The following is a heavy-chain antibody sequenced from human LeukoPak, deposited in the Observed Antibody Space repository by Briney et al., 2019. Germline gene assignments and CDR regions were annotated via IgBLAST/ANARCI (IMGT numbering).Heavy chain of an antibody. J-gene: IGHJ6*03. CDR3: AKDPRGYSKYYYYYMDV. Sequence: GGSLRLSCAASGFTFSSYGMHWVRQAPGKGLEWVAVISYDGSNKYYADSVKGRFTISRDNSKNTLYLQMNSLRAEDTAVYYCAKDPRGYSKYYYYYMDVWGKGTTVTVSS. CDR1: GFTFSSYG. D-gene: IGHD4-11*01. CDR2: ISYDGSNK. V-gene: IGHV3-30*18.